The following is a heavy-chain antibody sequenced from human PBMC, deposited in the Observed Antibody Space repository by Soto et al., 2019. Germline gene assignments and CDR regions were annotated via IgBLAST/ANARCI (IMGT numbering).Heavy chain of an antibody. D-gene: IGHD3-10*01. CDR2: INHSGST. CDR1: GGSFSGYY. V-gene: IGHV4-34*01. J-gene: IGHJ4*02. Sequence: SETLSLTCAVYGGSFSGYYWSWIRQPPGKGLEWIGEINHSGSTNYNPSLKSRVTISVDTSKNQFSLKLSSVTAADTAVYYCARTLYGSGSYGYYFDYWGQGTLVTVSS. CDR3: ARTLYGSGSYGYYFDY.